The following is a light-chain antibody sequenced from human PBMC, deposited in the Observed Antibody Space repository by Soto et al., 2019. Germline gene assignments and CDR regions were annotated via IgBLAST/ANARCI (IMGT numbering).Light chain of an antibody. CDR2: GAS. J-gene: IGKJ1*01. CDR3: QQYDSSFPA. Sequence: DIVMTQSPGTLSLSPGERATLSCRASQSISSNKLAWYQHNPGQAPRLLIYGASSRATGIPDRFSGSGSGTDFTLTISRLEPEDFVLYYCQQYDSSFPAFGQGTKVEI. V-gene: IGKV3-20*01. CDR1: QSISSNK.